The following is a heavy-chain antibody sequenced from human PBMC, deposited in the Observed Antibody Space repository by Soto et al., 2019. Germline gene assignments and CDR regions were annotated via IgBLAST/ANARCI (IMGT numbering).Heavy chain of an antibody. CDR3: ARGGDYSNYRVYYYYYGMDV. Sequence: GASVKVSCKASGGTFSSYAISWVRQAPGQGLEWMGGIIPIFGTANYAQKFQGRVTITADESTSTAYMELSSLRSEDTAVYYCARGGDYSNYRVYYYYYGMDVWGQGTTVTVSS. D-gene: IGHD4-4*01. CDR2: IIPIFGTA. J-gene: IGHJ6*02. V-gene: IGHV1-69*13. CDR1: GGTFSSYA.